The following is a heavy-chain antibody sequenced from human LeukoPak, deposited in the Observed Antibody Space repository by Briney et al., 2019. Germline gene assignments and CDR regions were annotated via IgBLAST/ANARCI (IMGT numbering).Heavy chain of an antibody. J-gene: IGHJ4*02. CDR2: ISGSGSST. D-gene: IGHD3-22*01. V-gene: IGHV3-23*01. CDR1: GFTFSSYA. CDR3: AKDDSYYYDSSGYYAFWADY. Sequence: GGSLRLSCAASGFTFSSYAMSWVRQAPGKGLEWVSAISGSGSSTYYADSVKGRFTISRDDSKNTLYLQMNSLRAEDTAVYYCAKDDSYYYDSSGYYAFWADYWGQGTLVTVSS.